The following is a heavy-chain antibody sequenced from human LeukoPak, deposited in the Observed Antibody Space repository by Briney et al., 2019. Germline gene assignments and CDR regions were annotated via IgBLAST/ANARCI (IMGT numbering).Heavy chain of an antibody. Sequence: GGSLRLSCAASGFTFSSYARSWVRQAPGKGLEWVSAISGSGGSTYYADSVKGRFTISRDNSKNTLYLQMNSLRAEDTAVYYCAKAQFLGYSNSYYFDYWGQGTLVTVSS. V-gene: IGHV3-23*01. CDR3: AKAQFLGYSNSYYFDY. J-gene: IGHJ4*02. CDR2: ISGSGGST. CDR1: GFTFSSYA. D-gene: IGHD4-11*01.